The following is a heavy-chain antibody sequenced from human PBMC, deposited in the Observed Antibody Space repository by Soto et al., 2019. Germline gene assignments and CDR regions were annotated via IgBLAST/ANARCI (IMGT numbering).Heavy chain of an antibody. V-gene: IGHV1-18*04. CDR2: ISAYNGNT. Sequence: GASVKVSCKASGYTFTSYGISWVRQAPGQGREWMGWISAYNGNTNYAQKLQGRVTMTTDTSTSTAYMELRSLRSDDTAVYYCARALALAYYYDSSGYLNWFDPWGQGXLVTVYS. D-gene: IGHD3-22*01. CDR3: ARALALAYYYDSSGYLNWFDP. CDR1: GYTFTSYG. J-gene: IGHJ5*02.